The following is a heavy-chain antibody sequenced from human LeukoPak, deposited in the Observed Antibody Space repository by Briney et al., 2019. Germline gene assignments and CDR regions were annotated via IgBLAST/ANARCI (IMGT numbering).Heavy chain of an antibody. D-gene: IGHD2-2*01. CDR2: INHSGST. CDR3: ARERCSSTSCYLPLGAFDI. V-gene: IGHV4-34*01. CDR1: GGSFSGHY. J-gene: IGHJ3*02. Sequence: SETLSLTCAVYGGSFSGHYWSWSRQPPGKGLEWIGEINHSGSTNYNPSLKSRVTISVDTAKNQFSLKLSSVTAADTAVYYCARERCSSTSCYLPLGAFDIWGQGTMVTVSS.